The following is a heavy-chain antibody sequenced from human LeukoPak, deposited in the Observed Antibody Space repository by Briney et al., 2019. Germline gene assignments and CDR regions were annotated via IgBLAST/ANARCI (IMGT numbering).Heavy chain of an antibody. V-gene: IGHV3-64*01. CDR3: ARDLRGDIVVVPAAPDY. Sequence: GGSLRLSCAASGFTFSIYAMHWVRQAPGKGLEYVSAISSNGGSTYYANSVKGRFTISRDNSKSTLYLQMGSLRPEDMAVYHCARDLRGDIVVVPAAPDYWGQGTLVTVSS. D-gene: IGHD2-2*01. J-gene: IGHJ4*02. CDR1: GFTFSIYA. CDR2: ISSNGGST.